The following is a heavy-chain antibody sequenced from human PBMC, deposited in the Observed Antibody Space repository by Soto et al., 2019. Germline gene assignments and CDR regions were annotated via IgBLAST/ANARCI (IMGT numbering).Heavy chain of an antibody. D-gene: IGHD2-2*01. CDR2: MNPNSGNT. Sequence: ASVKVSCKASGYTFTSYDINWVRQATGQGLEWMGWMNPNSGNTGYAQKFQGRVTMTRNTSISTAYMELSSLRSEDTAVYYCARARGRYCSSTSCYAGHWFDPWGQGTLVTVSS. CDR1: GYTFTSYD. V-gene: IGHV1-8*01. CDR3: ARARGRYCSSTSCYAGHWFDP. J-gene: IGHJ5*02.